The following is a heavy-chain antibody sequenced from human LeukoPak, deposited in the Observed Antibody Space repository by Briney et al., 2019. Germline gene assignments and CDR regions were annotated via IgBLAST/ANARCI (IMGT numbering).Heavy chain of an antibody. CDR3: ARGLTYYDSSGYYYKEFDY. Sequence: SETLSLTCTVSGGSISSSSYYWGWIRQPPGKGLEWIGSIYYSGSTYYNPSLKSRVTISVDTSKNQFSPKLSSVTAADTAVYYCARGLTYYDSSGYYYKEFDYWGQGTLVTVSS. J-gene: IGHJ4*02. CDR1: GGSISSSSYY. V-gene: IGHV4-39*01. D-gene: IGHD3-22*01. CDR2: IYYSGST.